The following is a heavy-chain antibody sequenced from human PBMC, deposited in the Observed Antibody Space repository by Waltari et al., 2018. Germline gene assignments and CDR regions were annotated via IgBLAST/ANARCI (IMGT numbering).Heavy chain of an antibody. V-gene: IGHV1-18*01. D-gene: IGHD3-16*01. Sequence: QLVQSGAEVKKPGASVKVSCKGSGYLFSNYGVTWVRQAPGQGLEWMGWTSGYNGDAKYEEKFEGRVTMTRDTSTSTAYMEIRGLRSDDTAVYFCARDDVDSSAFGGFWGQGTQVTVSS. CDR2: TSGYNGDA. CDR1: GYLFSNYG. J-gene: IGHJ4*02. CDR3: ARDDVDSSAFGGF.